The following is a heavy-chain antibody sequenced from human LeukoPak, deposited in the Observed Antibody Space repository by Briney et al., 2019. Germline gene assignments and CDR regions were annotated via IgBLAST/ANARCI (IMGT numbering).Heavy chain of an antibody. D-gene: IGHD3-10*01. CDR3: ARGQSAGGFGGLYLYYYYYMDV. CDR2: INPNSGGT. J-gene: IGHJ6*03. V-gene: IGHV1-2*02. Sequence: ASVKVSCKASGYTFTGYYMHWVRQAPGQGLEWMGWINPNSGGTNYAQKFQGRVTMTRDTSISTAYMELSRLRSDDTAVYYCARGQSAGGFGGLYLYYYYYMDVWGKGTTVTVSS. CDR1: GYTFTGYY.